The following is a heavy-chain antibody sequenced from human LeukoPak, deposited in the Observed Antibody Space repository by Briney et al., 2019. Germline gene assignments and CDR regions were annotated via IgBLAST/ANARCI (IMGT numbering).Heavy chain of an antibody. J-gene: IGHJ4*02. CDR2: LSSDGSNK. CDR3: AKGGEICSGGSCSPGY. Sequence: GGSLRLSCAASGFIFSSYGMHWVRQAPGKGLEWVAVLSSDGSNKYYTDSVKGRFTISRDNSKDTLYLQMNSLRVEDTALYYCAKGGEICSGGSCSPGYWGQGTLVTVSS. CDR1: GFIFSSYG. V-gene: IGHV3-30*18. D-gene: IGHD2-15*01.